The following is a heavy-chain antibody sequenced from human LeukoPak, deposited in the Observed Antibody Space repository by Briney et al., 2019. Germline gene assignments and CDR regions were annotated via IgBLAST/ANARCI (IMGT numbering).Heavy chain of an antibody. CDR2: IKSKTDGGTT. Sequence: GGSLRLSCAASGFTFSNAWMSWVRQAPGKGLEWVGRIKSKTDGGTTDYAAPVKGRFTISRDDSKNTLYLQMNSLKTGDTAVYYCTTGYFDWFESLNIFDYWGQGTLVTVSS. D-gene: IGHD3-9*01. CDR3: TTGYFDWFESLNIFDY. CDR1: GFTFSNAW. J-gene: IGHJ4*02. V-gene: IGHV3-15*01.